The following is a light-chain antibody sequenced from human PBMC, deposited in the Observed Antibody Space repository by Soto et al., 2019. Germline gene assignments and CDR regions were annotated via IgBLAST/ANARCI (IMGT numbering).Light chain of an antibody. V-gene: IGKV3-15*01. CDR1: QSVSSN. CDR3: QQYNNWPLT. J-gene: IGKJ4*01. CDR2: GAS. Sequence: EIVMTQSPATLSVSPGERATLSCRASQSVSSNLAWYQQKPGQAPRLLIYGASTRATGIPARFSGSGSGTEFTITISSLQSEDFADYYRQQYNNWPLTFGGGTRVEIK.